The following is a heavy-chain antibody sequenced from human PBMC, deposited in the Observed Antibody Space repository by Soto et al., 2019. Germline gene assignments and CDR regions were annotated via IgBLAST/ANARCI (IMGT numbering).Heavy chain of an antibody. CDR3: ARTYDCRGPHSPAYSSDI. CDR2: IYYSGST. Sequence: SETLSVTCAVSGGSISSGGYYWNWIRQDPGKGLEWIGYIYYSGSTYYNPSLKSRVTISIDTSKSQFSLKLTSVTAADTAVYYCARTYDCRGPHSPAYSSDISCPGPIVTLSS. CDR1: GGSISSGGYY. D-gene: IGHD3-22*01. J-gene: IGHJ6*02. V-gene: IGHV4-31*11.